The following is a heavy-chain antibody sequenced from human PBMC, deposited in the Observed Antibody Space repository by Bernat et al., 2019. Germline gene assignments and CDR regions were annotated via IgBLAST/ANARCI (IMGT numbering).Heavy chain of an antibody. J-gene: IGHJ4*02. Sequence: QVQLVESGGGVVQPGRSLRLSCAASGFTFSSYAMHWVRQAPGKGLEWVAVISYDGSNKYYADSVKGRFTISRDTSKNTLYLQMNSLRAEDTAVYYCAKGDIRWYSCNYWGQGTLVTVSS. D-gene: IGHD1-26*01. CDR2: ISYDGSNK. CDR1: GFTFSSYA. CDR3: AKGDIRWYSCNY. V-gene: IGHV3-30*04.